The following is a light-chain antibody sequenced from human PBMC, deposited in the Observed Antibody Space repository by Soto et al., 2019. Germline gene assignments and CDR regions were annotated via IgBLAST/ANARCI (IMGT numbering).Light chain of an antibody. CDR1: SSSIGSNS. Sequence: QLVLTQPPSASGTPGQRVTLSCSGSSSSIGSNSVNWYQQLPRTAPKVLIYTNNQRPSGVTDRFSGSKSGTSASLAISGLQSEDEADYYCAAWDGSLNVYVFGTGTKVTVL. CDR3: AAWDGSLNVYV. V-gene: IGLV1-44*01. J-gene: IGLJ1*01. CDR2: TNN.